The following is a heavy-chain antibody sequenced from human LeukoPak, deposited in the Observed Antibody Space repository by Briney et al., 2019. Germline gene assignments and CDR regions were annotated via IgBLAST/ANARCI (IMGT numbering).Heavy chain of an antibody. CDR2: ISTYNGNT. J-gene: IGHJ6*03. CDR1: GYRSPNYG. V-gene: IGHV1-18*01. CDR3: ARGLTYYYDSSGYYSRYYYYYMDV. D-gene: IGHD3-22*01. Sequence: GASVKVSCKASGYRSPNYGINWVRQAPGQGFEWMGRISTYNGNTDYSQKLQGRVTMTTDTSTSTAYMELRSLRSDDTAVYYCARGLTYYYDSSGYYSRYYYYYMDVWGKGTTVTISS.